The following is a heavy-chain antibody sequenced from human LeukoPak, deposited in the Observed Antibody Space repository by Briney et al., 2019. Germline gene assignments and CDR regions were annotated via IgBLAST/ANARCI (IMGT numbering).Heavy chain of an antibody. D-gene: IGHD2-15*01. Sequence: GGSLRLSCAASGFTFSSYEMNWVRQAPGKGLEWVSYISYSGSTRYSADSVKGRFTISRDNAKSSLYLQMNSLRAEDTAVYYCAQVPLHWGQGTLVTVSS. CDR3: AQVPLH. CDR2: ISYSGSTR. V-gene: IGHV3-48*03. J-gene: IGHJ4*02. CDR1: GFTFSSYE.